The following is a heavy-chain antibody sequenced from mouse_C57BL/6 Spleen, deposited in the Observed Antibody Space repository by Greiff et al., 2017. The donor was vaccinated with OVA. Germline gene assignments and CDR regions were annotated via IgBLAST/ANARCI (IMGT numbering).Heavy chain of an antibody. CDR2: ISNGGGST. J-gene: IGHJ4*01. CDR1: GFTFSDYY. CDR3: ARNRGNYEDYYAMDY. Sequence: EVKLEESGGGLVQPGGSLKLSCAASGFTFSDYYMYWVRQTPEKRLEWVAYISNGGGSTYYPDTVKGRFTISRDNAKNTLYLQMSRLKSEDTAMYYCARNRGNYEDYYAMDYWGQGTSVTVSS. V-gene: IGHV5-12*01. D-gene: IGHD2-1*01.